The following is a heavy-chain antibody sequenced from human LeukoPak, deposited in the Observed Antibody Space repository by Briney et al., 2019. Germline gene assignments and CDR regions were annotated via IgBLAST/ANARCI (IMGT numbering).Heavy chain of an antibody. J-gene: IGHJ4*02. V-gene: IGHV5-51*01. Sequence: GESLKISCKGSGYNFINNWIGWVRQMPGEGPEWMGIISPGDSDTRYSPSFQGQVTISADKSISTAYLHWSSLKASDTAMYYCGRHRPGYYFDYWGQGIVVTVSS. CDR2: ISPGDSDT. CDR1: GYNFINNW. CDR3: GRHRPGYYFDY.